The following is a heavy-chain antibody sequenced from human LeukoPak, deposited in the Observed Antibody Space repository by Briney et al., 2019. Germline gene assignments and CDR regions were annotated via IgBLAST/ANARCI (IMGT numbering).Heavy chain of an antibody. CDR1: GYTFTGYY. V-gene: IGHV1-2*02. D-gene: IGHD6-13*01. Sequence: ASVKVSCKASGYTFTGYYMHWVRQAPGQGLEWMGWINPNSGGTNYAQKFQGRVTMTRDTSIGTAYMELSRLRSDDTAVYYCARDGYSSSWYPGNYFDYWGQGTLVTVSS. CDR3: ARDGYSSSWYPGNYFDY. CDR2: INPNSGGT. J-gene: IGHJ4*02.